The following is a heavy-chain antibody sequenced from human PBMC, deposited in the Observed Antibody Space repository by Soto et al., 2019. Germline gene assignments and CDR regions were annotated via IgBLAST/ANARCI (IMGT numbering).Heavy chain of an antibody. V-gene: IGHV3-23*01. J-gene: IGHJ6*02. CDR1: GFTFSSYA. CDR2: ISGSGGST. D-gene: IGHD4-17*01. Sequence: GGSLRLSCAASGFTFSSYAMSWVRQAPGKGLEWVSAISGSGGSTYYADSVKGRFTISRDNSKNTLYLQMNSLRAEDTAVYYCAKWSSVTTWVGGYYYGMDVWGQGTTVTVSS. CDR3: AKWSSVTTWVGGYYYGMDV.